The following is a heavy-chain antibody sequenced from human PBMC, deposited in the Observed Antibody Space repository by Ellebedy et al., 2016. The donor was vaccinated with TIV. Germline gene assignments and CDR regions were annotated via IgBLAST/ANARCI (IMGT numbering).Heavy chain of an antibody. CDR1: GYTLTELS. Sequence: ASVKVSCXVSGYTLTELSMHWVRQAPGKGLEWMGGFDPEDGETIYAQKFQGRVTMTEDTSTDTAYMELSSLRSDDTAVYYCARASRAFIPAAILDYWGQGTLVTVSS. CDR3: ARASRAFIPAAILDY. CDR2: FDPEDGET. V-gene: IGHV1-24*01. J-gene: IGHJ4*02. D-gene: IGHD2-2*02.